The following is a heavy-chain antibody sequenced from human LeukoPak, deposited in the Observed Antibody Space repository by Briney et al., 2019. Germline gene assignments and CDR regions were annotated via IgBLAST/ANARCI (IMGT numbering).Heavy chain of an antibody. CDR2: TSAYNGNT. CDR1: GYTFTSYG. CDR3: ASQLGATDAFDI. Sequence: GASVKVSCKASGYTFTSYGISWVRQAPGQGLEWMGWTSAYNGNTNYAQKLQGRVTMTADTSTSTAYMELRSLRSDDTAVYYCASQLGATDAFDIWGQGTMVTVSS. D-gene: IGHD1-26*01. J-gene: IGHJ3*02. V-gene: IGHV1-18*01.